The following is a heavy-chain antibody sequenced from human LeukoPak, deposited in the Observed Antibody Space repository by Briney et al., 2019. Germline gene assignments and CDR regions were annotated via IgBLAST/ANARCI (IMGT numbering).Heavy chain of an antibody. J-gene: IGHJ4*02. CDR2: IKQDGSEK. V-gene: IGHV3-7*03. D-gene: IGHD6-19*01. CDR1: GFTFSSYG. Sequence: GGSLRLSCAASGFTFSSYGMHWVRQAPGKGLEWVANIKQDGSEKYYVDSVKGRFAISRDNAKNSLCLQMNSLRAEDTAVYYCARVRSNGWYFDYWGQGTLVTVSS. CDR3: ARVRSNGWYFDY.